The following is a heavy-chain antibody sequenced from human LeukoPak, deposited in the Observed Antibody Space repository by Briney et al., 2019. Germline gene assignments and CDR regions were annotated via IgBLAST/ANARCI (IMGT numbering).Heavy chain of an antibody. CDR2: INPNRGGT. V-gene: IGHV1-2*02. D-gene: IGHD6-19*01. CDR1: GYTFTGYY. J-gene: IGHJ3*02. Sequence: ASVKVSCKASGYTFTGYYMHWVRQAPGQGLEWMGWINPNRGGTNYAQKFQGRVTMTRDTSISTAYMELSRLRSDDTAVYYCARDMRYSSGSDAFDIWGQGTMVTVSS. CDR3: ARDMRYSSGSDAFDI.